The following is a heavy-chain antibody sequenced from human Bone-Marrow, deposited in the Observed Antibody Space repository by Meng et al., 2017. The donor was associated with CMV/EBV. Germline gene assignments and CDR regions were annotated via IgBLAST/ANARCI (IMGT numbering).Heavy chain of an antibody. D-gene: IGHD2-21*01. V-gene: IGHV3-23*01. CDR2: ISASAGGT. CDR3: AKYSAVGERMYYFDY. Sequence: GESLKISCAASGLTFSSYGMSWVRQAPGKGLEWVSAISASAGGTYYADSVKGRFTISRDNAKNTLYLQMNSLRAEDTAVYYCAKYSAVGERMYYFDYRGQGTLVTVSS. CDR1: GLTFSSYG. J-gene: IGHJ4*02.